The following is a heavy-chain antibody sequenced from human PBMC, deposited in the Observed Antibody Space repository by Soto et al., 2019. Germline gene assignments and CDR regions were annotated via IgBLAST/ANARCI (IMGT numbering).Heavy chain of an antibody. CDR1: GGSVSSGSYY. CDR2: IYYSGNT. Sequence: SETLSLTCTVSGGSVSSGSYYWSWIRQPPGKGLEWIGYIYYSGNTNYNPSLKSRVTISVDTSKNQFSLKLSSVTPADTAVYYCARERRGPTQQLVFFDYWGQGTLVTVSS. D-gene: IGHD6-13*01. CDR3: ARERRGPTQQLVFFDY. V-gene: IGHV4-61*01. J-gene: IGHJ4*02.